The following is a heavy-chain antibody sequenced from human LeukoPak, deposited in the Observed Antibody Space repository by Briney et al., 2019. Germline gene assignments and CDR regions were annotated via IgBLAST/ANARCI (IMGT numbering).Heavy chain of an antibody. CDR3: AKDQLLLWFGELLPPDY. D-gene: IGHD3-10*01. V-gene: IGHV3-23*01. Sequence: PGGSLRLSCAASGFTFSSYAMSWARQAPGKGLEWVSAISGSGGSTYYADSVKDRFTISRDNSKNTLYLQMNSLRAEDTAVYYCAKDQLLLWFGELLPPDYWGQGTLVTVSS. J-gene: IGHJ4*02. CDR1: GFTFSSYA. CDR2: ISGSGGST.